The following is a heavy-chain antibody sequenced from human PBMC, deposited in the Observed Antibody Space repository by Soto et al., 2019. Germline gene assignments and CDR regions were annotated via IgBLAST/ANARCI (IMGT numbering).Heavy chain of an antibody. CDR3: ARLGNEYHSAPLFYFKF. V-gene: IGHV4-31*03. J-gene: IGHJ4*02. CDR1: GDSISRGFYY. CDR2: IYHTGNT. D-gene: IGHD6-6*01. Sequence: SETLSLTCTVSGDSISRGFYYWSWIRQHPGKGLEWIGNIYHTGNTDFNPSLKSRLTMSVDTSKNQFSLRLTPVTAADTAVYYCARLGNEYHSAPLFYFKFWGPGPLVT.